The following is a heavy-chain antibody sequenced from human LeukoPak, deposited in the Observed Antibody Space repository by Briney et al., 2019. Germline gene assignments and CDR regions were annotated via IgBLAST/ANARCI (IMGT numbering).Heavy chain of an antibody. J-gene: IGHJ4*02. Sequence: GGSLRLSCAASGFTFSSYSMNWVRQAPGKGLEWVSYISSSSSTIYYADSVKGRFTIPRDNAKNSLYLQMNSLRAEDTAVYYCARDRGIAVAGGTSEYWGQGTLVTVSS. CDR2: ISSSSSTI. D-gene: IGHD6-19*01. V-gene: IGHV3-48*01. CDR3: ARDRGIAVAGGTSEY. CDR1: GFTFSSYS.